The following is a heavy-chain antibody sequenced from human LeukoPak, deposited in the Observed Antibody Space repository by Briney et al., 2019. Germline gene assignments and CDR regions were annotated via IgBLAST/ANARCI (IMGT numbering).Heavy chain of an antibody. CDR3: AREVGTPQAFDI. D-gene: IGHD1-26*01. V-gene: IGHV3-48*01. CDR1: GFTFSNYW. CDR2: INSRSSTI. J-gene: IGHJ3*02. Sequence: GGSLRLSRAASGFTFSNYWMSWVRQAPGKGLEWVSYINSRSSTIYYADSVRGRFTISGDNAKNSLYLQMNSLKAEDTAIYYCAREVGTPQAFDIWGQGTMVTVSS.